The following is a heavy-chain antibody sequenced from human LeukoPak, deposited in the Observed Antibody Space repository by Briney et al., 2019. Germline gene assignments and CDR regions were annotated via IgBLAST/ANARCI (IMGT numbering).Heavy chain of an antibody. V-gene: IGHV3-74*01. J-gene: IGHJ4*02. CDR1: GFTFSSSW. CDR3: ARAGNYYFEY. Sequence: GGSLRLSCAASGFTFSSSWMPWVRQAPGKGLVWVARMNSDGSIINYADSVKGRFTISRDNAKNTLYLQMNSLSAEDTAVYYCARAGNYYFEYWGQGTLVTVSS. D-gene: IGHD1-1*01. CDR2: MNSDGSII.